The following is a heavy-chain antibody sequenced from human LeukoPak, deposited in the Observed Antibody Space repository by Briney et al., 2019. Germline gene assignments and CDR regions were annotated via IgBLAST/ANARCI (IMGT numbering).Heavy chain of an antibody. CDR1: GYIFTHYW. CDR3: ARQSRDGSETRGYYFDF. Sequence: GESLKISCQVSGYIFTHYWIGWVRQMPGKGLESMGIIYPADSDTTYSPSFRGQVTISADKSISTVYLHWSSLKASDTAMYYCARQSRDGSETRGYYFDFWGEGTLATVSS. D-gene: IGHD3-10*01. J-gene: IGHJ4*02. CDR2: IYPADSDT. V-gene: IGHV5-51*01.